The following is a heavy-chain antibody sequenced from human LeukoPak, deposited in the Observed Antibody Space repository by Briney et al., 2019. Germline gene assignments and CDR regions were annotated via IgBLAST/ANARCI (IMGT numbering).Heavy chain of an antibody. CDR2: IYYSGST. V-gene: IGHV4-38-2*02. J-gene: IGHJ4*02. Sequence: SETLSLTCTVSGYSISSGYYWGWIRQPPGKGLEWIGSIYYSGSTYYNPSLKSRVTISVDTSKNQFSLKLSSVTAADTAVYYCARVQRSGLSYYYDSSGLKPFDYWGQGTLVTVSS. CDR3: ARVQRSGLSYYYDSSGLKPFDY. D-gene: IGHD3-22*01. CDR1: GYSISSGYY.